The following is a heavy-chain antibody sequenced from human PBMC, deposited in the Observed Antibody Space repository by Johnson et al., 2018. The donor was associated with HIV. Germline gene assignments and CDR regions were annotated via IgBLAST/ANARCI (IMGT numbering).Heavy chain of an antibody. V-gene: IGHV3-30*03. CDR3: ARDSSSWRPSGAFDI. J-gene: IGHJ3*02. Sequence: QVQLVESGGGVVQPGRSLRLSCVASGFTFRSYGMHWVRQAPGKGLEWVAVISYDGSNKSYADSVKGRFTISRDNSKNTLYLQMNSLRAEDTAVYYCARDSSSWRPSGAFDIWGQGTMVTVSS. CDR2: ISYDGSNK. D-gene: IGHD6-13*01. CDR1: GFTFRSYG.